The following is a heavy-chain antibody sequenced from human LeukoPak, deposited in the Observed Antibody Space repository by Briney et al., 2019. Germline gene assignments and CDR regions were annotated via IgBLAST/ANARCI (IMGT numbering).Heavy chain of an antibody. D-gene: IGHD2-15*01. CDR1: GFTFSSYA. Sequence: GGSLRLSCAASGFTFSSYAMSWVRQAPGKGLEWVSAISGSGGSTYYADSVKGRFTVSRDNSKNTLYLQMNSLRAEDTAVYYCAKVLRDIVVVVAAVDYWGQGTLVTVSS. CDR3: AKVLRDIVVVVAAVDY. V-gene: IGHV3-23*01. CDR2: ISGSGGST. J-gene: IGHJ4*02.